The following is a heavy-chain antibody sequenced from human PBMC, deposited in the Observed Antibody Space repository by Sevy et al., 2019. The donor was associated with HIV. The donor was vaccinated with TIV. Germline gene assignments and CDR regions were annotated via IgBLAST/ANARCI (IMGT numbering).Heavy chain of an antibody. CDR1: GFIFSNYY. V-gene: IGHV3-48*01. J-gene: IGHJ4*02. Sequence: GGSLRLSCAASGFIFSNYYMTWVRQAPGKGLEWVSYISDRSDTISYADSVKGRFTISRDNAKNALYLQMSSLRGEDTAVYYCERVRDRYCSGGSCYYGYFFDYWGQGTLVTVSS. CDR2: ISDRSDTI. CDR3: ERVRDRYCSGGSCYYGYFFDY. D-gene: IGHD2-15*01.